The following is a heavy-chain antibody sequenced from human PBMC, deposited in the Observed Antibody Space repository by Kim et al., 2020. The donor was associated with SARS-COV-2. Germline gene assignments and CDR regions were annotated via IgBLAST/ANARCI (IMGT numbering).Heavy chain of an antibody. Sequence: SVKVSCKASGGTFSSYAISWVRQAPGQGLEWMGGIIPIFGTANYAQKFQGRVTITADESTSTAYMELSSLRSEDTAVYYCGSDRWSRYYYYGMDVWGQGTTVTVSS. V-gene: IGHV1-69*13. CDR1: GGTFSSYA. CDR3: GSDRWSRYYYYGMDV. J-gene: IGHJ6*02. CDR2: IIPIFGTA. D-gene: IGHD1-26*01.